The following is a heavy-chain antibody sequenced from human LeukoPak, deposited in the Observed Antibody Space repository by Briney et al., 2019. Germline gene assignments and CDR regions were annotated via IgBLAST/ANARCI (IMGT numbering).Heavy chain of an antibody. D-gene: IGHD3-22*01. CDR2: ISSSSSYI. Sequence: PGGSLRLSCAASGFTFSSYSMNWVRQAPGKGLEWVSSISSSSSYIYYADSVKGRFTISRDNAKNSLYLQVNSLRAEDTAVYYCARDPLHYYYDSSGYYFFDYWGQGTLVTVSS. V-gene: IGHV3-21*01. J-gene: IGHJ4*02. CDR1: GFTFSSYS. CDR3: ARDPLHYYYDSSGYYFFDY.